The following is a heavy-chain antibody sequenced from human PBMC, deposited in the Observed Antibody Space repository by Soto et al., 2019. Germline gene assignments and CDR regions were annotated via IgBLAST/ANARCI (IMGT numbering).Heavy chain of an antibody. CDR3: ARETRDWSSTSCYTIAEYFQH. V-gene: IGHV1-18*01. CDR2: ISAYNGNT. Sequence: QVQLVQSGAEVKKPGASVKVSCKASGYTFTSYGISWVRQAPGQGLEWMGWISAYNGNTNYAQKLQGRVTMTTDTSTRTAYMELRSLRSDDTAVYYCARETRDWSSTSCYTIAEYFQHWGQGTLVTVSS. J-gene: IGHJ1*01. D-gene: IGHD2-2*02. CDR1: GYTFTSYG.